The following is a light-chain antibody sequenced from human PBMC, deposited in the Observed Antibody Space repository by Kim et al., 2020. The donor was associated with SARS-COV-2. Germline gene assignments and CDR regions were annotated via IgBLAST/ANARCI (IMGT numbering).Light chain of an antibody. CDR2: GKN. CDR1: SLRSYY. Sequence: AWGRTVRITCQGDSLRSYYASWYKQKPGQAPVLVIYGKNNRPSGIPDRFSGSSSGNTASLTITGAQAEDEADYYCNSRDSSGNHVVFGGGTQLTVL. CDR3: NSRDSSGNHVV. V-gene: IGLV3-19*01. J-gene: IGLJ2*01.